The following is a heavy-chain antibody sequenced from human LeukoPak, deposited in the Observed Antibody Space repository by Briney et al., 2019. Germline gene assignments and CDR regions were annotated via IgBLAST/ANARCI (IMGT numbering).Heavy chain of an antibody. CDR3: ARVQLGVVLIVSWFDP. V-gene: IGHV4-39*07. J-gene: IGHJ5*02. CDR1: GGSVSSSSYY. Sequence: SETLSLTCTVSGGSVSSSSYYWGWIRQPPGKGLEWIGSIYYSGSTYYNPSLKSRVTISVDKSKNQFSLKLSSVTAADTAVYYCARVQLGVVLIVSWFDPWGQGTLVTVSS. D-gene: IGHD3-3*01. CDR2: IYYSGST.